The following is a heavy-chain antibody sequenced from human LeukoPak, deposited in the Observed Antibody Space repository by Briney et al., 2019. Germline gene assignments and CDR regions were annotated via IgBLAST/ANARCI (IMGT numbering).Heavy chain of an antibody. CDR3: ARGDSPLSAFDI. Sequence: GGSLRLSCEASGFSFSTYEMNWVRQAPGKGLEWVSYISSSGNTIYYADSVKGRFTISRDNAKNSLYLQMNSLRAEDTAVYYCARGDSPLSAFDIWGQGTMVTVSS. J-gene: IGHJ3*02. D-gene: IGHD3-22*01. CDR2: ISSSGNTI. CDR1: GFSFSTYE. V-gene: IGHV3-48*03.